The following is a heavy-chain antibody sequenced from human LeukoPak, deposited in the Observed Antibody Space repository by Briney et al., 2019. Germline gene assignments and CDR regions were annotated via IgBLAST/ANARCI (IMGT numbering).Heavy chain of an antibody. D-gene: IGHD3-22*01. V-gene: IGHV1-46*01. CDR2: INPSGGST. J-gene: IGHJ4*02. CDR1: GYTFTSYF. Sequence: GASVKVSCKASGYTFTSYFMHWVRQAPGQGLEWMGIINPSGGSTSYAQKFQGRVTMTRDTSTNTVYMELSSLRSEDTAVYYCARAYDSSGYYWVTRPYYFDYWGQGTLVTVSS. CDR3: ARAYDSSGYYWVTRPYYFDY.